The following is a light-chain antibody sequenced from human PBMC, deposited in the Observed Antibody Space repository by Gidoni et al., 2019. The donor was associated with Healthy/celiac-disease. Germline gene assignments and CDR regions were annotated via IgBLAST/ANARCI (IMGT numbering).Light chain of an antibody. Sequence: QSVLTQPPAVAGAPGQRVTISCTGSSANSGAGYDVHWYQQLPGTAPKLLIYGNSNRPSGVPNRFSGSQSGTSASLAITGLQAEDEADYYCQSYDSSLSGWVFGGGTKLTVL. V-gene: IGLV1-40*01. CDR3: QSYDSSLSGWV. CDR2: GNS. CDR1: SANSGAGYD. J-gene: IGLJ3*02.